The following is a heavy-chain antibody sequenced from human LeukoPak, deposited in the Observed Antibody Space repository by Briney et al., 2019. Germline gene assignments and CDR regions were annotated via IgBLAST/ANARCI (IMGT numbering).Heavy chain of an antibody. CDR2: ISSSGTYK. V-gene: IGHV3-21*04. CDR1: GFTFSSYS. Sequence: PGGSLRLSCAVSGFTFSSYSMSWVRQAPGKGLEWVSSISSSGTYKYYADSVKGRFTISRDNAKNSLYLQMNSLRAEDTAVYYCARDGWFYYDSSDYSGFDYWGQGTLVTVSS. D-gene: IGHD3-22*01. J-gene: IGHJ4*02. CDR3: ARDGWFYYDSSDYSGFDY.